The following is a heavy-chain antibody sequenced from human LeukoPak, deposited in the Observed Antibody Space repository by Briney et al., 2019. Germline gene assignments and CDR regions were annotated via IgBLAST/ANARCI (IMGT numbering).Heavy chain of an antibody. D-gene: IGHD1-14*01. CDR3: ARGNWEPSDY. V-gene: IGHV3-7*04. CDR1: GFTSSTYW. J-gene: IGHJ4*02. CDR2: IRQDGIEK. Sequence: GGSLRLSCAASGFTSSTYWMSWVRQAPGKGLEWVANIRQDGIEKNYVDSVKGRFTISRDNAKNSLFLQMNSLRAEDTAVYYCARGNWEPSDYWGQGTLVTVSS.